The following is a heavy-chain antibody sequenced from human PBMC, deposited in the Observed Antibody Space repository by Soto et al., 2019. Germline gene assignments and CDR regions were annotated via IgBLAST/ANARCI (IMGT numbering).Heavy chain of an antibody. D-gene: IGHD3-9*01. CDR1: GGSISSGDYY. CDR2: IDHSGST. CDR3: ARRTGDYGPYGMDV. Sequence: SETLSLTCTVSGGSISSGDYYWSWIRQPPGKGLEWIGRIDHSGSTYYNPSLKSRVSMSIDTSKNQFSLYLSSVTAADTAVYYCARRTGDYGPYGMDVWGQGTTVTVSS. J-gene: IGHJ6*02. V-gene: IGHV4-30-4*01.